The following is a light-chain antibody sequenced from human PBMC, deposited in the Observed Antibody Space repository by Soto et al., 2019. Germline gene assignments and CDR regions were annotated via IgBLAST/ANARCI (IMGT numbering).Light chain of an antibody. J-gene: IGKJ5*01. V-gene: IGKV3-11*01. CDR3: QQRSNWPRT. Sequence: EMVLTQSPSTLSFSPGEKAXXXSXASQGVSSYLAWYQQKPGQAPRLLIYDASNRATGIPARFSGSGSGTDFTLTISSLEPEDFAVYYCQQRSNWPRTFGQGTRLEIK. CDR1: QGVSSY. CDR2: DAS.